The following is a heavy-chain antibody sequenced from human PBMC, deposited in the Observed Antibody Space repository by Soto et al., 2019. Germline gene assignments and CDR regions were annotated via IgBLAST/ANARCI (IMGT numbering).Heavy chain of an antibody. CDR3: ASPKVAFDC. J-gene: IGHJ4*02. CDR2: IIDSGGRT. D-gene: IGHD2-15*01. CDR1: GFPFSFYA. V-gene: IGHV3-23*01. Sequence: GGSLRLSCAASGFPFSFYAMSWVRQAPGKGLEWVSAIIDSGGRTFYADSVKGRFTISRDNSKNMLFLQMDSLRAEDTAVYYCASPKVAFDCWGQGRLVTVSS.